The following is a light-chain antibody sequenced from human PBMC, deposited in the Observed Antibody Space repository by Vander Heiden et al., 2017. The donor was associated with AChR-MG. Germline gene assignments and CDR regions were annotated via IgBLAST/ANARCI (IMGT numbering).Light chain of an antibody. J-gene: IGKJ3*01. CDR3: QQYGSSLLT. Sequence: EIVLTQSPGTLSLSPGERATLSCRASQSVGSYLAWYQQKPGQAPRLLIYGASSRATGIPDRFSGSGSGTDFTLTISRLEPEDFAVYYCQQYGSSLLTFGPGTKVDI. CDR1: QSVGSY. V-gene: IGKV3-20*01. CDR2: GAS.